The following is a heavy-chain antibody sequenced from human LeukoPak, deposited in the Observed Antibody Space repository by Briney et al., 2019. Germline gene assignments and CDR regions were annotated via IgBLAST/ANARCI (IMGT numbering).Heavy chain of an antibody. CDR1: GLTFSDQW. J-gene: IGHJ4*02. CDR3: AKDIGYSSSWYGGFDY. CDR2: ISWNSGSI. V-gene: IGHV3-9*01. D-gene: IGHD6-13*01. Sequence: SGGSLRLSCMISGLTFSDQWLAWVRQPPGKGLEWVSGISWNSGSIGYADSVKGRFTISRDNAKNSLYLQMNSLRAEDTALYYCAKDIGYSSSWYGGFDYWGQGTLVTVSS.